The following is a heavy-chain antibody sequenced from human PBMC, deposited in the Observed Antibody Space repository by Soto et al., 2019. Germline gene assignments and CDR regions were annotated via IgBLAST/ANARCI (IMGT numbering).Heavy chain of an antibody. CDR3: ARGGPNIVATLGLDAFDS. D-gene: IGHD5-12*01. Sequence: ASVKVSCKASGYTFTSYGISWVRQAPGQGLEWMGWISAYNGNTNYAQKLQGRVTMTTDTSTSTAYMELRSLRSDDTAVYYCARGGPNIVATLGLDAFDSWGQGTMVTFSS. CDR1: GYTFTSYG. CDR2: ISAYNGNT. J-gene: IGHJ3*02. V-gene: IGHV1-18*01.